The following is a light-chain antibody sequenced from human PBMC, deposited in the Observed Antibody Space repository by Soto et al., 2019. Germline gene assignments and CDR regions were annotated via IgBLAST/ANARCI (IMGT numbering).Light chain of an antibody. CDR2: AVT. Sequence: QSALTQPASVSGSPGQSITISCTGTSSDVGGYNYVSWYQQHPGKAPKLIIYAVTKRPSGVPDRFSGSKSGNTASLTVSGLQAADEADYYCSSYAGSNNLVFGGGTKLTVL. V-gene: IGLV2-8*01. J-gene: IGLJ3*02. CDR1: SSDVGGYNY. CDR3: SSYAGSNNLV.